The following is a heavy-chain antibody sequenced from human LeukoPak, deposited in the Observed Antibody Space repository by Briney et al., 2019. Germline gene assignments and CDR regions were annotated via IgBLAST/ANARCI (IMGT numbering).Heavy chain of an antibody. D-gene: IGHD3-10*01. CDR2: INHSGST. J-gene: IGHJ5*02. Sequence: SETLSLTCAVYGGSFSGYYWSWIRQPPGKGLEWIGEINHSGSTNYNPSLKSRVTISVDTSKNQLSLKLSSVTAADTAVYYCARRMVRGLLASNWFDPWGQGTLVTVSS. CDR3: ARRMVRGLLASNWFDP. CDR1: GGSFSGYY. V-gene: IGHV4-34*01.